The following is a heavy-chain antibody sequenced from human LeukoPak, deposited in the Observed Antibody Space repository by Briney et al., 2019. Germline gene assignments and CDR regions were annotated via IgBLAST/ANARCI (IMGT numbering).Heavy chain of an antibody. CDR1: GGSITGYY. Sequence: PSETLSLTCAVYGGSITGYYWSWIRQTPGRGLEWVGEIHYTGATSYNPSLKSRATISTDTSKNQFSLKLSSVTAADTAVYYCARDPYSSSWYGSWFDPWGQGTLVTVSS. CDR3: ARDPYSSSWYGSWFDP. CDR2: IHYTGAT. D-gene: IGHD6-13*01. V-gene: IGHV4-34*01. J-gene: IGHJ5*02.